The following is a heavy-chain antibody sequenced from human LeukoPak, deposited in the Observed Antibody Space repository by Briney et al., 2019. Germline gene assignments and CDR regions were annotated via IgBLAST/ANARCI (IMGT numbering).Heavy chain of an antibody. D-gene: IGHD3-22*01. V-gene: IGHV3-11*01. J-gene: IGHJ4*02. CDR1: GFTFSDYY. CDR2: ISSSGSTI. CDR3: AKDDIAYYYDSSGYLPKFDY. Sequence: GGSLRLSCAASGFTFSDYYMSWIRQAPGKGLEWVSYISSSGSTIYYADSVKGRFTISRDNSKNTLYLQMNSLRAEDTAVYYCAKDDIAYYYDSSGYLPKFDYWGQGTLVTVSS.